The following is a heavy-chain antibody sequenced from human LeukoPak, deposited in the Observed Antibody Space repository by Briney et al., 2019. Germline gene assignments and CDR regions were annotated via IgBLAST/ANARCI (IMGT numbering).Heavy chain of an antibody. D-gene: IGHD4-17*01. CDR2: IRYDGSNK. J-gene: IGHJ6*03. V-gene: IGHV3-30*02. CDR3: ALDYVDGLDYYYYMDV. CDR1: GFTFSSYG. Sequence: GSLRLSCAASGFTFSSYGMHWVRQAPGEGLGWVAFIRYDGSNKYYADSVKGRFTISRDNSKNTLYLQMNSLRAEDTAVYYCALDYVDGLDYYYYMDVWGKGTTVTVSS.